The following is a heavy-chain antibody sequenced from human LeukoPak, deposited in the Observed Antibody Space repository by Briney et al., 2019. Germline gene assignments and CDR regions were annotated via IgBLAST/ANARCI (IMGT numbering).Heavy chain of an antibody. D-gene: IGHD3-10*01. CDR3: ARAWWFGELFVYYYYGMDV. J-gene: IGHJ6*02. Sequence: ASVKVSCKASGGTFSSYAISWVRQAPGQGLEWMGRIIPILGIANYAQKFQGRVTITADKSTSTAYMELSSLRSEDTAVYYCARAWWFGELFVYYYYGMDVWGQGTTVTVSS. V-gene: IGHV1-69*04. CDR1: GGTFSSYA. CDR2: IIPILGIA.